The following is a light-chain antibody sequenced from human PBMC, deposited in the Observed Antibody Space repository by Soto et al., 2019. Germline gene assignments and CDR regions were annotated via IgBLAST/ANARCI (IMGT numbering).Light chain of an antibody. J-gene: IGLJ7*01. V-gene: IGLV1-40*01. CDR2: GNN. CDR3: QSYDSSLSGYV. Sequence: QPVLTQPPSVSGAPGQRVTISCTGNSPNIGAGYDVHWYQQLPGTAPKLVIYGNNNRPSGVPDRFSGSKSGTSASLAITGLQAEDEADYYCQSYDSSLSGYVFGTGTQLTVL. CDR1: SPNIGAGYD.